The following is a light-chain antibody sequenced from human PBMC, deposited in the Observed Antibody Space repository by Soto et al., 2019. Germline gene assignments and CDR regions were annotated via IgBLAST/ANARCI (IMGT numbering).Light chain of an antibody. J-gene: IGKJ3*01. Sequence: AIQLTQSPSSLSASLGDSVTITCRASQGISSALAWYQQKSGRPPKLLIYDASTLETGVPSRFSGRRSGTDFTLTVSSLQPEDFATYYCQQFDDYPLTVGPGTKVDIK. CDR2: DAS. CDR1: QGISSA. CDR3: QQFDDYPLT. V-gene: IGKV1D-13*01.